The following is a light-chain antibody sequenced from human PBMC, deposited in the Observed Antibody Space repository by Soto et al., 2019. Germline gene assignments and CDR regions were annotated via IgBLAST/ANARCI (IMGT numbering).Light chain of an antibody. V-gene: IGLV2-8*01. J-gene: IGLJ2*01. Sequence: QSALTQPPSASGSPGQSVTISCTGTSSDVGGYNYVSWYQQHAGKAPKLMIYEVSKRPSGVPDRFSGSKSGNTASLTISGLQAEDEADYYCCSYAGSYTLVFGGGTKVTVL. CDR1: SSDVGGYNY. CDR2: EVS. CDR3: CSYAGSYTLV.